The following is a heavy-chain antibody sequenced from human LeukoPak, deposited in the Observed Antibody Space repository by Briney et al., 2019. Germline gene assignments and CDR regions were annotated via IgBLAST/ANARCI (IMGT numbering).Heavy chain of an antibody. CDR2: IKSKTDGGTT. Sequence: GGSLRLSCAASGFTFSNAWMSWVRQAPGKGLEWVGRIKSKTDGGTTDYAAPVKGRFTISRDDSKNTLYLQMNSLKTEDTAVYYCTTEDAGYGGNVPKAYDYWGQGTLVTVSS. D-gene: IGHD4-23*01. J-gene: IGHJ4*02. CDR3: TTEDAGYGGNVPKAYDY. V-gene: IGHV3-15*01. CDR1: GFTFSNAW.